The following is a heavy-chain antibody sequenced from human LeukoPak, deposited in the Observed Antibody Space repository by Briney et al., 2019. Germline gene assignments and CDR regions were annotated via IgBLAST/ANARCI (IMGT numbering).Heavy chain of an antibody. J-gene: IGHJ6*03. CDR2: IYHSGST. CDR3: ARDGSNSSGWSGRYYYYMDV. Sequence: RTSETLSLTCTVSGYSISSGYYWGWIRQPPGKGLEWIGSIYHSGSTYYNPSLKSRVTISVDTSKNQFSLKLSSVTAADTAVYYCARDGSNSSGWSGRYYYYMDVWGKGTTVTVSS. D-gene: IGHD6-19*01. V-gene: IGHV4-38-2*02. CDR1: GYSISSGYY.